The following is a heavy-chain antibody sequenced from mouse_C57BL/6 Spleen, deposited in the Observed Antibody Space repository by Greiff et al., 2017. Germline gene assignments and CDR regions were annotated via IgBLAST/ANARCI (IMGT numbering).Heavy chain of an antibody. J-gene: IGHJ1*03. CDR3: ARSNYGDWYFDV. CDR2: INPYNGDT. CDR1: GYSFTGYF. D-gene: IGHD1-1*02. Sequence: EVQLQESGPELVKPGDSVKISCKASGYSFTGYFMNWVMQSHGKSLEWIGRINPYNGDTFYNQKFKGKATLTVDKSSSTAHMELRSLTSEDSAVYYCARSNYGDWYFDVWGTGTTVTDSS. V-gene: IGHV1-20*01.